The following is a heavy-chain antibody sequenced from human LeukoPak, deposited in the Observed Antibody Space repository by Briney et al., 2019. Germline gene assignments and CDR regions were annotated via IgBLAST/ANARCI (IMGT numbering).Heavy chain of an antibody. Sequence: GGSLRLSCAASGFTFSSYGMHWVRQAPGKGLEWVAFIRYDGSNKYYADSVKGRFTISRDNSKNTLYLQMNSLRAEDTAVYYCAKDILWVATSYDAFDIWGQGTMVTVSS. CDR3: AKDILWVATSYDAFDI. D-gene: IGHD5-24*01. CDR2: IRYDGSNK. CDR1: GFTFSSYG. V-gene: IGHV3-30*02. J-gene: IGHJ3*02.